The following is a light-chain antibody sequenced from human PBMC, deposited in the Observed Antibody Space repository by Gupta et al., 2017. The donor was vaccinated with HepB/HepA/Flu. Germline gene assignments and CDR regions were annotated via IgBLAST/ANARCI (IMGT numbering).Light chain of an antibody. CDR1: QGIRSH. CDR2: SAS. Sequence: GDKVTITCRASQGIRSHLAWYQQNPGRAPELLVYSASTLQNDVPSRFSGSGSGTEFTLTISDLQPDDFATYYCQQLDHYPLSFGGGTKVAIK. CDR3: QQLDHYPLS. V-gene: IGKV1-9*01. J-gene: IGKJ4*01.